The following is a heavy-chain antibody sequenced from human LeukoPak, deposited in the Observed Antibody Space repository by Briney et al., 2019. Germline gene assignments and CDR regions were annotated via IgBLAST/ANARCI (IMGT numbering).Heavy chain of an antibody. D-gene: IGHD3-22*01. V-gene: IGHV1-46*01. Sequence: ASVKVSCKASGYTFIDYYIHWVRQAPGQGLEWMGLVNPRGAGTTYAQKFQGRVTMTRDTSTSTLYMDLSSLRSDDTAVYYCARSVGSSYSTYYYGMDVWGQGTTVTVSS. J-gene: IGHJ6*02. CDR2: VNPRGAGT. CDR1: GYTFIDYY. CDR3: ARSVGSSYSTYYYGMDV.